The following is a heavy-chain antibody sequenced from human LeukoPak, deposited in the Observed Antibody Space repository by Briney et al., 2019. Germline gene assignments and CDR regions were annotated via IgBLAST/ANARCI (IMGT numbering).Heavy chain of an antibody. V-gene: IGHV1-2*02. D-gene: IGHD3-22*01. CDR3: ARDAIVVVTEPKNWFDP. J-gene: IGHJ5*02. CDR1: GYTFTGYY. Sequence: ASVKVSCKASGYTFTGYYMHWVRQAPGQGLEWMGWINPNSGGTNYAQKFQGRVTMTRDTSISTAYMELSRLRSDDTAVYYCARDAIVVVTEPKNWFDPWGQGTLVTVSS. CDR2: INPNSGGT.